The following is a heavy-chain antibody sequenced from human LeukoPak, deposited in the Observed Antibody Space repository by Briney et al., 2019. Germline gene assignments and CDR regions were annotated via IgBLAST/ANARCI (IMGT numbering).Heavy chain of an antibody. V-gene: IGHV4-4*07. CDR1: GGSINANH. J-gene: IGHJ4*02. CDR3: ERDPLRSSFDL. D-gene: IGHD1-26*01. CDR2: LHISGNT. Sequence: SETLSLTCTVSGGSINANHWVWIRQPAGKGLEGSGRLHISGNTNYKPFLKSRVTISLDTSKYQFSLRMTSATAADTAVYFCERDPLRSSFDLWGQGILVSVSS.